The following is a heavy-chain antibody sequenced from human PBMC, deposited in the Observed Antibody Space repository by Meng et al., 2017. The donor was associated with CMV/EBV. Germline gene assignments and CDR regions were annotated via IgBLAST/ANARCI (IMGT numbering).Heavy chain of an antibody. J-gene: IGHJ6*02. V-gene: IGHV3-30-3*01. CDR1: GFTFSTYA. CDR3: ARDPHYDFWVEGSNGMDV. CDR2: VSSDGANK. D-gene: IGHD3-3*01. Sequence: GGSLRLSCAASGFTFSTYAMHWVRLVPGKGLEWVAVVSSDGANKYYGDSVKGRFTISRDNSKNTLYLQMNSLRTEDTALYYCARDPHYDFWVEGSNGMDVWGQGTT.